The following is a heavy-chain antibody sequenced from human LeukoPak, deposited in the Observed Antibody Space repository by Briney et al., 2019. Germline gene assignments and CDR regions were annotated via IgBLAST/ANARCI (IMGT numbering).Heavy chain of an antibody. D-gene: IGHD6-19*01. Sequence: GASLRLSCAASGFTFSSYAMSWVRQAPGKGLEWVSAISGSGGSTYYADSVKGRFTISRDNSKNTLYLQMNSLRAEDTAVYYCAKDGDSSGWYGGYWGQGTLVTVSS. CDR2: ISGSGGST. CDR1: GFTFSSYA. J-gene: IGHJ4*02. V-gene: IGHV3-23*01. CDR3: AKDGDSSGWYGGY.